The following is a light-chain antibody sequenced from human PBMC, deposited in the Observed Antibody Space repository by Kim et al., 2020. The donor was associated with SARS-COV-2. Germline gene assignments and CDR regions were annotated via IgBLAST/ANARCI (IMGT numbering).Light chain of an antibody. J-gene: IGKJ5*01. V-gene: IGKV1-39*01. CDR2: GAS. Sequence: DIQMTQSPSSLSASVGDRVTITCRSSQGIYTYVNWYQYKAPGNAPKLLIYGASTLYSGAPPRFSGSRSGTEFTLTISSLQPEDLATYYCQQSYSSPFTFGQGTRLEIK. CDR1: QGIYTY. CDR3: QQSYSSPFT.